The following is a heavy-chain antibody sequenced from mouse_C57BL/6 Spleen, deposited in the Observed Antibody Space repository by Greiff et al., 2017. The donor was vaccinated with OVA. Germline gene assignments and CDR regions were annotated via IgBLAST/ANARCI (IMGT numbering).Heavy chain of an antibody. J-gene: IGHJ1*03. CDR3: ARLDYDPHWYFDV. V-gene: IGHV1-50*01. Sequence: QVHVKQPGAELVKPGASVKLSCKASGYTFTSYWMQWVKQRPGQGLEWIGEIDPSDSYTNYNQKFKGKATLTVDTSSSTAYMQLSSLTSEDSAVYYCARLDYDPHWYFDVWGTGTTVTVSS. CDR2: IDPSDSYT. CDR1: GYTFTSYW. D-gene: IGHD2-4*01.